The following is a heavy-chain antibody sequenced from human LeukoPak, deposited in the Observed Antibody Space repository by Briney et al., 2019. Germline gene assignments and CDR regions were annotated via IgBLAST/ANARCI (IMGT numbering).Heavy chain of an antibody. J-gene: IGHJ4*02. CDR1: GFTFSSYA. CDR3: AKKTIFGVVYLRGDFDY. V-gene: IGHV3-23*01. CDR2: ISGSGGST. D-gene: IGHD3-3*01. Sequence: GGSLRLSCAASGFTFSSYAMSWVRQAPGKGLEWVSAISGSGGSTYYAGSVKGRFTISRDNSKNTLYLQMNSLRAEDTAVYYCAKKTIFGVVYLRGDFDYWGQGTLVTVSS.